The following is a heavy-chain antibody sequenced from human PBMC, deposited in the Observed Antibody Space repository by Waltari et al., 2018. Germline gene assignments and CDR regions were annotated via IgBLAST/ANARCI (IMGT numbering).Heavy chain of an antibody. J-gene: IGHJ4*02. CDR1: GLAFSNSA. Sequence: EVHLLESGGDLVQTGGSLRLYCAASGLAFSNSAMSGVRQAPGEGLEWVSVISTSGGSAKYADSVQGRFTISRDNSKKTLHLQMNSLRVEDTAVYYCAKGTERYGGWAPIFDSWGQGTQVTVSS. D-gene: IGHD6-19*01. V-gene: IGHV3-23*01. CDR3: AKGTERYGGWAPIFDS. CDR2: ISTSGGSA.